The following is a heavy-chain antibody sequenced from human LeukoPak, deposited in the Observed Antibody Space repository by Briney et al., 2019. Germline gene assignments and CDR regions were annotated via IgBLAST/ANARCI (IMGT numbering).Heavy chain of an antibody. CDR3: ARDIAAAVSWFDP. V-gene: IGHV4-39*07. Sequence: KPSETLSLTCTVSGGSISSSNYYWGWIRQPPGKGLEWIGSIYFSGRTYYNPSLTSRVTISVDTSKNQFSLKLISVTAADTAVYYCARDIAAAVSWFDPWGQGTLVTVSS. J-gene: IGHJ5*02. CDR2: IYFSGRT. CDR1: GGSISSSNYY. D-gene: IGHD6-13*01.